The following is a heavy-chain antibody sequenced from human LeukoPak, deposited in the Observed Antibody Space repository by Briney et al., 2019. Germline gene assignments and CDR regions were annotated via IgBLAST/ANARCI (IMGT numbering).Heavy chain of an antibody. V-gene: IGHV3-23*01. J-gene: IGHJ2*01. D-gene: IGHD3-16*02. Sequence: GGSLRLSCAVSGFIFSNYAMNWVRQAPEMGLEWVSTIHGGGDVTYYADSVKGRFTISRDNPRNTLYLQMNSLRAEDTAVYYCAKALSSSFYYFDLGGRGTLVTVSS. CDR3: AKALSSSFYYFDL. CDR1: GFIFSNYA. CDR2: IHGGGDVT.